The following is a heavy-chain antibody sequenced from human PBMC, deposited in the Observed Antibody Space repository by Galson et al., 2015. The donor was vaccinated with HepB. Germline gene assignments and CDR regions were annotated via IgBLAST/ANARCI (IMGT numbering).Heavy chain of an antibody. CDR2: AYYRSKWSY. J-gene: IGHJ6*02. CDR3: ARALYCTSSATSYCNSMDV. D-gene: IGHD2/OR15-2a*01. Sequence: CAISGDSVSGNGAAWNWIRQSPSRGLEWLGRAYYRSKWSYDYSVSVKSRITINPDTSKNQFSLQLNSVTPEDTAVYFCARALYCTSSATSYCNSMDVWGQGTTVTVSS. V-gene: IGHV6-1*01. CDR1: GDSVSGNGAA.